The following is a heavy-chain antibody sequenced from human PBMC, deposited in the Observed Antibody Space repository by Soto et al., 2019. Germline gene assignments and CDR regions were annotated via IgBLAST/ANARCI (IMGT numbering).Heavy chain of an antibody. CDR3: ARAYTGRLPRRADYYYAMDV. V-gene: IGHV3-13*04. D-gene: IGHD2-2*02. Sequence: GGSLRLSCVASGFSFSDYDMHWVRQVPGRGLEWVSAIGAARDPYYLGSVKGRFSISRENAKNSVYLQMNDLRAGDSAVYYCARAYTGRLPRRADYYYAMDVWGQGTTVTVSS. CDR2: IGAARDP. CDR1: GFSFSDYD. J-gene: IGHJ6*02.